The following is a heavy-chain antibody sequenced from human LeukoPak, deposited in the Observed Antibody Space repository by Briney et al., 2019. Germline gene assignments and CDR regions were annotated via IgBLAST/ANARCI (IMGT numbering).Heavy chain of an antibody. CDR2: ISGSGGRT. D-gene: IGHD6-13*01. J-gene: IGHJ4*02. CDR1: RFSFSSYA. CDR3: AKRYSSSWYYFDY. V-gene: IGHV3-23*01. Sequence: LPGGSLRLSCGASRFSFSSYAKSWVRQAPGKGLEWVSAISGSGGRTYYADSVKGRFTISRDNSKNTLYLQMNSLRAEDTAVYYCAKRYSSSWYYFDYWGQGTLVTVSS.